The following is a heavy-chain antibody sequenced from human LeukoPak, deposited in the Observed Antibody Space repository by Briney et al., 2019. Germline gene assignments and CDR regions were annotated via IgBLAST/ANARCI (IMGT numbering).Heavy chain of an antibody. J-gene: IGHJ4*02. CDR3: ARLDPFSSAAAIDY. Sequence: ASVKVSCKASGYTFTSYAMNWVRQAPGQGLEWMGWINTNTGNPTYAQRFPGRFVFSLDTSVSTAYLQISCLKAEDTAVYYCARLDPFSSAAAIDYWGQGTRVIVSS. V-gene: IGHV7-4-1*02. CDR2: INTNTGNP. CDR1: GYTFTSYA. D-gene: IGHD6-25*01.